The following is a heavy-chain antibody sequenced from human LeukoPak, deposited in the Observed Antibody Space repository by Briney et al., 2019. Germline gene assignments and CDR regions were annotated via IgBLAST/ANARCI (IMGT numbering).Heavy chain of an antibody. CDR1: GYSFTNYW. V-gene: IGHV5-51*01. CDR2: IYPGDSDT. D-gene: IGHD2-15*01. CDR3: ARRGGGGSFPDNWFDP. Sequence: GESLKISCKGSGYSFTNYWIGWVRQMPGKGLEWMGIIYPGDSDTRYSPSFQGQVTISPDKSISTAYLQWSSLKASDTAMYYCARRGGGGSFPDNWFDPWGQGTLVTVSS. J-gene: IGHJ5*02.